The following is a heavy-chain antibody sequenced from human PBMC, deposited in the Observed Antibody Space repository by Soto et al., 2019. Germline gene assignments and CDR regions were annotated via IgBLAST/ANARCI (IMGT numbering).Heavy chain of an antibody. CDR3: ARGGTFAYDTSGYSVY. D-gene: IGHD3-22*01. Sequence: SVKVSCKTSVYTFSAYYMHWVRQAPGQGLEWMGWINPKSGGTLYAQKFQGRVTMTRDTSISTAYMELSRLRSDDTAVYYCARGGTFAYDTSGYSVYWGQGTLVTVSS. V-gene: IGHV1-2*02. CDR1: VYTFSAYY. CDR2: INPKSGGT. J-gene: IGHJ4*02.